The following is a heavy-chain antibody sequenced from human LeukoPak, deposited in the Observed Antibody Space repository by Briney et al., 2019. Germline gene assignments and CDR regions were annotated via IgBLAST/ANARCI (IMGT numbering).Heavy chain of an antibody. CDR2: IRYDGSNK. CDR3: AKDPHSSPTEKWIDY. V-gene: IGHV3-30*02. D-gene: IGHD6-13*01. J-gene: IGHJ4*02. CDR1: GFTFSSYG. Sequence: GGSLRLSCAASGFTFSSYGMHWVRQAPGKGLEWVAFIRYDGSNKYYADSVKGRFTISRDNSKNTLYLQMNSLRAEDTAVYYCAKDPHSSPTEKWIDYWGQGTLVIVSS.